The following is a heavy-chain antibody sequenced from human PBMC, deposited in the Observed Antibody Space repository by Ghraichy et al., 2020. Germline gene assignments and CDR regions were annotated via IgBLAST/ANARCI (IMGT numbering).Heavy chain of an antibody. CDR3: ARDSGLDC. CDR1: GFTFSNYW. J-gene: IGHJ4*02. CDR2: INPDGDEK. D-gene: IGHD3-10*01. Sequence: LSLTCVASGFTFSNYWMAWVRQAPGKGLEWVANINPDGDEKYYEDSVKGRFTISRDNAKNSMYLQLNSLRGEDTALYYCARDSGLDCWGQGTLVTVSS. V-gene: IGHV3-7*03.